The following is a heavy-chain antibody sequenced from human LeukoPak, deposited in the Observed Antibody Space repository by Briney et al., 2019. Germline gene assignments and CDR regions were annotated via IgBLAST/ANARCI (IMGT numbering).Heavy chain of an antibody. J-gene: IGHJ6*02. D-gene: IGHD4-23*01. CDR1: GFTFSSYG. CDR3: ARGSFESYGGNPFLVDYGMDV. V-gene: IGHV3-33*01. Sequence: PGGSLRLSCAASGFTFSSYGMHWVRQAPGKGLEWVAVIWYDGSNKYYADSVKGRFTISRDNSKNTLYLQMNSLRAEDTAVYYCARGSFESYGGNPFLVDYGMDVWGQGTTVTVSS. CDR2: IWYDGSNK.